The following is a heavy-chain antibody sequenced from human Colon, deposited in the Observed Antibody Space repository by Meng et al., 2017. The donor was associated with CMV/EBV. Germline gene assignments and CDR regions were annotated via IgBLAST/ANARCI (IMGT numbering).Heavy chain of an antibody. CDR3: GRDPGLPNGIHV. Sequence: GESLKISCAASGFAFNKYAMYWVRQAPGKGLEWVSVIYGGGGTDYGDSVKGRFIISRDSSQNTVYLQMNGLRAEDTAVYYCGRDPGLPNGIHVWGQGTTVTVSS. J-gene: IGHJ6*02. CDR1: GFAFNKYA. V-gene: IGHV3-53*01. CDR2: IYGGGGT. D-gene: IGHD1-1*01.